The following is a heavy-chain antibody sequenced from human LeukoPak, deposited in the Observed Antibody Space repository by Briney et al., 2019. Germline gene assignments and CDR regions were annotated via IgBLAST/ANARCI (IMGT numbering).Heavy chain of an antibody. V-gene: IGHV1-46*01. CDR1: GYTFTSYY. J-gene: IGHJ4*02. CDR2: INPSGGST. CDR3: ARFFPCGGDCYGFDY. D-gene: IGHD2-21*02. Sequence: GASVKVSCKASGYTFTSYYMHWVRQAPGQGLEWMGIINPSGGSTSYAQKFQGRVTMTRDTSTSTVYMELSSLRSEDTAVYYCARFFPCGGDCYGFDYWGQGTLVTVSS.